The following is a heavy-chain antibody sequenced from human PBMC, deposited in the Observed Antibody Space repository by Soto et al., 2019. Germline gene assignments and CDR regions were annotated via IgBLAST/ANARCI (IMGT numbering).Heavy chain of an antibody. D-gene: IGHD3-16*01. CDR2: ISGRGDST. CDR3: ERNVWGNDCDWFDP. V-gene: IGHV3-23*01. CDR1: GFTFRDYA. J-gene: IGHJ5*02. Sequence: GGSLRLSCVASGFTFRDYAMSWVRQGPGKGLQWVSTISGRGDSTRFADSVKGRFNISRDNSKNTLYLHLNSLTVKETAIYYCERNVWGNDCDWFDPCGQRTQVTVSS.